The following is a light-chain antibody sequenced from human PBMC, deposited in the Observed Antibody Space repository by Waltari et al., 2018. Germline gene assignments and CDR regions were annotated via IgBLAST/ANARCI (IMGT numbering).Light chain of an antibody. V-gene: IGLV4-69*01. CDR1: SVHSSNI. J-gene: IGLJ3*02. Sequence: QLVLTQSPSASASLGASVKLTCTLSSVHSSNIIAWLQQQPGKGPRYLMQVNSDGSHRKGDEIPDRFSGSSSGAERYLTISSLQSEDEADYYCETGGHGTWVFGGGTKLTVL. CDR2: VNSDGSH. CDR3: ETGGHGTWV.